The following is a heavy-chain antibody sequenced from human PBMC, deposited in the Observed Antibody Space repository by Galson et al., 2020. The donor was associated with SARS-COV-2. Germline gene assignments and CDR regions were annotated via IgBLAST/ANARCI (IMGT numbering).Heavy chain of an antibody. CDR2: VSTNSGDI. CDR3: VRERGGSLCFDL. Sequence: GESLKISCKASGGSLMGYYIHWVRQAPGQGLEWVGCVSTNSGDIRFAQIFQDRVIMTTETATSTAYMGLTGLTSDDTVIYFCVRERGGSLCFDLWGQGTVVVVSS. D-gene: IGHD3-16*01. J-gene: IGHJ4*02. V-gene: IGHV1-2*02. CDR1: GGSLMGYY.